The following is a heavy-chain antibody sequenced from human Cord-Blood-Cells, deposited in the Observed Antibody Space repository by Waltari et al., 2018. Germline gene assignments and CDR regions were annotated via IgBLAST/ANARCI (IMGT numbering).Heavy chain of an antibody. V-gene: IGHV1-69*01. CDR3: ARVYCGGDCSYAFDI. CDR2: IIPIFGTA. J-gene: IGHJ3*02. D-gene: IGHD2-21*01. Sequence: QVQLVQSGAEVNKPGSSAKVSCKASGGTFRSYALSWVRQATGQGLEWMGGIIPIFGTANYAQKFQGRVTITADESTSTAYMELSSLRSEDTAVYYCARVYCGGDCSYAFDIWGQGTMVTVSS. CDR1: GGTFRSYA.